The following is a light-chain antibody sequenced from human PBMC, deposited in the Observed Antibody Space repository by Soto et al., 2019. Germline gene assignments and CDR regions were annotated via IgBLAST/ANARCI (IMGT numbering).Light chain of an antibody. Sequence: QSVLAQPASVSGSPGQSVTISCTGTSSDVGAYNSVSWYQQHPDKAPQLKIYKGTQRPSGVSNRYSGSTSGNAASLTISGLQAGDEADYFCCSSAPESTYVFGTGTKVTVL. CDR2: KGT. CDR1: SSDVGAYNS. V-gene: IGLV2-23*01. J-gene: IGLJ1*01. CDR3: CSSAPESTYV.